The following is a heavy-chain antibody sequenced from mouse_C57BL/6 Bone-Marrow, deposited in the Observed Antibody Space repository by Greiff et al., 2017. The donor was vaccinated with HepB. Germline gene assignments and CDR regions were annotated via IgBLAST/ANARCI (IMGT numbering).Heavy chain of an antibody. CDR2: ISNGGGST. CDR1: GFTFSDYY. Sequence: EVMLVESGGGLVQPGGSLKLSCAASGFTFSDYYMYWVRQTPEKRLEWVAYISNGGGSTYYPDTVKGRFTISRDNAKNTLYLQMSRLKSEDTAMYYCARTEVVRYFDVWGTGTTVTVSS. V-gene: IGHV5-12*01. J-gene: IGHJ1*03. CDR3: ARTEVVRYFDV. D-gene: IGHD1-1*01.